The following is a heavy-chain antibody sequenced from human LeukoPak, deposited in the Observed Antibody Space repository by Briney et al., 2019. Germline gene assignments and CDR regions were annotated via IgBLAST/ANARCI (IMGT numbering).Heavy chain of an antibody. V-gene: IGHV4-38-2*02. D-gene: IGHD6-25*01. CDR3: ARVPASGSDYFDY. CDR1: GYSISSGYY. Sequence: SETLSLTCTVSGYSISSGYYWGWLRPPPGKGLEWIGSIYHSGSTYYNPSLKSRVTISVDTSKNQFSLKLSSVTAADTAVYYCARVPASGSDYFDYWGQGTLVTVSS. CDR2: IYHSGST. J-gene: IGHJ4*02.